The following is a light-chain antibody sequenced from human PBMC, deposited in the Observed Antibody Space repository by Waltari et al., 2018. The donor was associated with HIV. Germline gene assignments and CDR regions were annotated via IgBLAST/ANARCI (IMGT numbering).Light chain of an antibody. Sequence: SSELTQDPDVSVALGQTVRITCQGDRLRSHYISWYQQKPGQAPLLVMYGKNIRPSGIPERFSGFSSGNIGSLTITGAQGDDEGDYYCNSRDSSGNPLFGRGTKLTVL. CDR1: RLRSHY. V-gene: IGLV3-19*01. J-gene: IGLJ2*01. CDR3: NSRDSSGNPL. CDR2: GKN.